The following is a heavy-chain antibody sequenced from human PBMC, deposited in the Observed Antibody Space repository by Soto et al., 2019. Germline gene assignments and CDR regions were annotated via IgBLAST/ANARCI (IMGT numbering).Heavy chain of an antibody. D-gene: IGHD3-9*01. V-gene: IGHV4-59*08. J-gene: IGHJ4*02. CDR3: ARQGSRYFDWHPTPFDY. Sequence: QVQLQESGPGLVKPSETLSLTCTVSGGSISSYYWSWLRQPPGKGLEWIGYIYYSGSTNYNPPLVSRGTISVATSKNQFSLKLRYVTAADTAVYYGARQGSRYFDWHPTPFDYWGQGTLVTVSS. CDR1: GGSISSYY. CDR2: IYYSGST.